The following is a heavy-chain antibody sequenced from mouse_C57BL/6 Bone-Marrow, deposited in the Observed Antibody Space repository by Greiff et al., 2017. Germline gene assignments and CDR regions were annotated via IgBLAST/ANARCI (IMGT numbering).Heavy chain of an antibody. CDR3: VRGNYYFDY. J-gene: IGHJ2*01. Sequence: EGNLVGSGGGLLQPKGPLKPPCAPLGFLSNTNAFPWVRKAPGRGLGGVARLRSKSITSAPYYAESVKDRFTISRDDSQSMLDLQMNSLRTEDTAMYYCVRGNYYFDYWGQGTTLTVSS. CDR2: LRSKSITSAP. D-gene: IGHD2-1*01. V-gene: IGHV10-3*01. CDR1: GFLSNTNA.